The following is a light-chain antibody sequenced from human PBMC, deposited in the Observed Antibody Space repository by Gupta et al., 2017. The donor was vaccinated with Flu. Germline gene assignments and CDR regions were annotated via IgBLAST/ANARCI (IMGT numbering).Light chain of an antibody. V-gene: IGKV1-5*03. Sequence: RVTITCRASQSISSWLAWYQQKPGKAPKLLIYKASSLESGVPSRFSGSGSGTEFTLTISSLQPDDFATYYCQQYNSYSRFGGGTKVEIK. CDR3: QQYNSYSR. J-gene: IGKJ4*02. CDR1: QSISSW. CDR2: KAS.